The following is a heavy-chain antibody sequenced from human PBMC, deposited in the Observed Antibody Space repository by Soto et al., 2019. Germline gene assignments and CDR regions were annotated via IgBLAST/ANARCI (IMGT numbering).Heavy chain of an antibody. J-gene: IGHJ5*02. CDR3: AGGCSGGSCYPTT. D-gene: IGHD2-15*01. V-gene: IGHV3-74*01. Sequence: GGSLRLSCAASGFTFSSYWMHWVRQAPGKGLVWVSRINSDGSSTSYADSVKGRFTISRDNAKNTLYLQMNSLRAEDTAVYYCAGGCSGGSCYPTTWGQGTLVTVSS. CDR1: GFTFSSYW. CDR2: INSDGSST.